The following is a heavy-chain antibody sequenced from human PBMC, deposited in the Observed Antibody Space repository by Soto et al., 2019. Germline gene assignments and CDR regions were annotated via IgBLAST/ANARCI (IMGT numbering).Heavy chain of an antibody. CDR2: IWYDGSNK. CDR3: ARDANVLRYFDWLKNYYYMDV. CDR1: GFTFSSYG. D-gene: IGHD3-9*01. Sequence: GGSLRLSCAASGFTFSSYGMHWVRQAPGKGLEWVAVIWYDGSNKYYADSVKGRFTISRDNSKNTLYLQMNSLRAEDTAVYYCARDANVLRYFDWLKNYYYMDVWGKGTTVTVSS. J-gene: IGHJ6*03. V-gene: IGHV3-33*01.